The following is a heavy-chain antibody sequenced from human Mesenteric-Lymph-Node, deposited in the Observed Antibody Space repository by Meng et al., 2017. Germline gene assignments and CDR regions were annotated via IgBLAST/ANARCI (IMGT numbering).Heavy chain of an antibody. V-gene: IGHV1-18*01. J-gene: IGHJ4*02. CDR2: ISAYNGNT. CDR1: GDTLNNYA. Sequence: ASVKVSCKTSGDTLNNYALSWVRQAPGQGLEWMGWISAYNGNTNYAQKLQGRVTMTTDTSTSTVYMELSSLRSEDTAVYYCASSWPELYDPPTRYYLVLWGQGTLVTVSS. CDR3: ASSWPELYDPPTRYYLVL. D-gene: IGHD3-16*01.